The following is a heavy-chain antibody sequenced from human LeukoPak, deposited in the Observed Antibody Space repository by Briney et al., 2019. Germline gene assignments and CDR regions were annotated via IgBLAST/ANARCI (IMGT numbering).Heavy chain of an antibody. CDR2: ISSSSSTI. CDR3: ARDRTVWFGLRYALDI. D-gene: IGHD3-10*01. J-gene: IGHJ3*02. Sequence: PGGSLRLSCAASGFTFSSYSMNWVRQAPRKGLEWVSYISSSSSTIYYADSVKGRFTISRDNAKNSLYLQMNSLRAEDTAVYYCARDRTVWFGLRYALDIWGQGTMVTVSS. CDR1: GFTFSSYS. V-gene: IGHV3-48*01.